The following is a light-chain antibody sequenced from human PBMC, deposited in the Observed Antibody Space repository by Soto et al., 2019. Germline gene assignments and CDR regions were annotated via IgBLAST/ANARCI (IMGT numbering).Light chain of an antibody. J-gene: IGLJ2*01. CDR2: EVS. CDR3: SSYTSSNTLV. CDR1: SSDVGAYNY. Sequence: QSALTQPASVSGSPGHSITISCTGTSSDVGAYNYVSWYQQHPGKAPKLMIFEVSDRPSGVSNRFSGSKSGNTASLTISGLQAEDEADYYCSSYTSSNTLVFGGGTKLTVL. V-gene: IGLV2-14*01.